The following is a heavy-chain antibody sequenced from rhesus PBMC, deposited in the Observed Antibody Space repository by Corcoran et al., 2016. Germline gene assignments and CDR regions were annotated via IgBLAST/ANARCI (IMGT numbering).Heavy chain of an antibody. Sequence: EVQLVGSGGGLVKPGGSLRLSCAASGFTFSGYDMNWVRQATGNGLESVSYNSYTGKTRYYADSEKGRFTICKDNAKNSLFLQMSSLRAENTAVDYCTRDTSGFEFWGQGALVTVSS. CDR3: TRDTSGFEF. J-gene: IGHJ1*01. CDR1: GFTFSGYD. V-gene: IGHV3-136*01. CDR2: NSYTGKTR. D-gene: IGHD2-2*01.